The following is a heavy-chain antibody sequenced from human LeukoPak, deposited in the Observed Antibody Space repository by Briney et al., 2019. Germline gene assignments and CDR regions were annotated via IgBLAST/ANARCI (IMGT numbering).Heavy chain of an antibody. V-gene: IGHV4-61*08. Sequence: PSETLSLTCAVSGGSISSGGYYWSWIRQPPGKGLEWIVYIYYSGSTNYNPSLKSRVTISVDTSKNQFSLKLSSVTAADTAVYYCARDTGIPYYYDSSGPLGVWGQGTLVTVSS. J-gene: IGHJ4*02. CDR1: GGSISSGGYY. CDR2: IYYSGST. D-gene: IGHD3-22*01. CDR3: ARDTGIPYYYDSSGPLGV.